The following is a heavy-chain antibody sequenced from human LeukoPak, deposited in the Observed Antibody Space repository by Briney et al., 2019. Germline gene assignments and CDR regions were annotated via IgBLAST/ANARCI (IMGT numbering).Heavy chain of an antibody. V-gene: IGHV1-46*03. Sequence: ASVKVSCKASGGTFRDCAISWVRQAPGRGLEWMGIINPSGGSTSYAQKFQGRVTMTRDTSTSTVYMELSSLRSEDTAVYYCARDPRGGGYSYGFDYWGQGTLVTVSS. CDR2: INPSGGST. J-gene: IGHJ4*02. D-gene: IGHD5-18*01. CDR3: ARDPRGGGYSYGFDY. CDR1: GGTFRDCA.